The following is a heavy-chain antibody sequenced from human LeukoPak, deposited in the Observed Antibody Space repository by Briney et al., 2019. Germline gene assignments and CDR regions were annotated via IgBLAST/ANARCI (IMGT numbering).Heavy chain of an antibody. J-gene: IGHJ4*02. Sequence: PGGSLRLSCAASGFTFSSYAMSWVRRATGKGLEWVSSINGGGDSRYSASSGKGRFTISRDNSKNTLYLQMNSLRAEDTAVYYCASGGSFNYWGQGTLVTVSS. CDR3: ASGGSFNY. CDR1: GFTFSSYA. CDR2: INGGGDSR. V-gene: IGHV3-23*01. D-gene: IGHD2-15*01.